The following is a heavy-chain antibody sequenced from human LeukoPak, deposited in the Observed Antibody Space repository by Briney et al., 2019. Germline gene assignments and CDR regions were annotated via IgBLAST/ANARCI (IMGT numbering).Heavy chain of an antibody. J-gene: IGHJ4*02. V-gene: IGHV4-39*07. CDR3: ARQGDTATHDY. D-gene: IGHD5-18*01. CDR1: GGSISSSSYY. CDR2: IYYSGST. Sequence: SETLSLTCTVSGGSISSSSYYWGWIRQPPGKGLEWIGSIYYSGSTYYNPSLKSRVTISVDTSKNQFSLKLSSVTAADTAVYYCARQGDTATHDYWGQGTLVTVSS.